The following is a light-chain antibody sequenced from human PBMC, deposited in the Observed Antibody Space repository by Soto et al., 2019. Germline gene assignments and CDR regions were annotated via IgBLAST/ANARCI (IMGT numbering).Light chain of an antibody. V-gene: IGKV3D-20*02. CDR3: QQRSNWPL. CDR1: QTVSSNY. J-gene: IGKJ4*01. CDR2: GAS. Sequence: EILMTQSPDTLSLSPGERSTLSCRASQTVSSNYLAWCQQRPGQAPRLLIYGASTRAAGIPDRFSGSGSGTDFTLTISSLEPEDFAVYYCQQRSNWPLFGGGTKVDIK.